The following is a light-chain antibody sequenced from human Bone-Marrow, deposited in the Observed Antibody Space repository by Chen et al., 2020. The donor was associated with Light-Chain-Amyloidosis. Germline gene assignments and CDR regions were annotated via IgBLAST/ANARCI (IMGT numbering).Light chain of an antibody. CDR1: QSLRSG. Sequence: ILLTQSPATLSLSQGERVTLSCRASQSLRSGVAWYQPKPGQAPRLVIYDASNRATGIPARFGGSGSGTDFPLTISSLEPEDFAVYYCQQRNNGPPWLFTFGPGTKVDIK. CDR3: QQRNNGPPWLFT. V-gene: IGKV3-11*01. J-gene: IGKJ3*01. CDR2: DAS.